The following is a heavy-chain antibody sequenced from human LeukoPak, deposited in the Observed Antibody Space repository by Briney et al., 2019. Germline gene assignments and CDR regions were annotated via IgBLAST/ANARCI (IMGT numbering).Heavy chain of an antibody. Sequence: SETLSLTCAVYGGSFSGYYWSWIRQPPGKGLEWIGEINHSGSTNYNPSLKSRVTISVDTSKNQFSLKLSSVTAADTAVYYCARESRWSGWETYNWFDPWGQGTLVTVSS. CDR1: GGSFSGYY. V-gene: IGHV4-34*01. J-gene: IGHJ5*02. CDR2: INHSGST. CDR3: ARESRWSGWETYNWFDP. D-gene: IGHD6-19*01.